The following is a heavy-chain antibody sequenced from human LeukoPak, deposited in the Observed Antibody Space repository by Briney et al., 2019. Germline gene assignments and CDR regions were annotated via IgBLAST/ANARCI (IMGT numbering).Heavy chain of an antibody. Sequence: PSETLSLTCTVSLGSISSSACYWRCIRQPPEKGLEWIGSLYYSGNTYYNPALKSLVTISVDTSKNQFSLNLTSVTAADTAVYYCARHLNYYYYYYMDVWGTGTTVTVSS. J-gene: IGHJ6*03. CDR1: LGSISSSACY. CDR2: LYYSGNT. V-gene: IGHV4-39*01. CDR3: ARHLNYYYYYYMDV.